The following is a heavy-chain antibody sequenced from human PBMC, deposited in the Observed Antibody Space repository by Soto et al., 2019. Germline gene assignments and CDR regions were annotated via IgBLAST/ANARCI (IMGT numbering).Heavy chain of an antibody. CDR3: ARAGSGWYEPGYYYYGMDV. V-gene: IGHV1-69*06. J-gene: IGHJ6*02. CDR1: GGTFSSYA. D-gene: IGHD6-19*01. Sequence: QVQLVQSGAEVKKPGSSVKVSCKASGGTFSSYAISWVRQAPGQGLEWMGGIIPIFGTANYAQKFQGRVKITADKSTSTAYMELSSLRSEDTAVYYCARAGSGWYEPGYYYYGMDVWGQGTTVTVSS. CDR2: IIPIFGTA.